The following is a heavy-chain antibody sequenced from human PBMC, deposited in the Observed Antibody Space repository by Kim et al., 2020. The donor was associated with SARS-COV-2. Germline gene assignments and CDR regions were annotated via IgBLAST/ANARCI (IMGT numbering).Heavy chain of an antibody. CDR1: GFTFDDYA. J-gene: IGHJ4*02. CDR2: ISCNSGSI. Sequence: GGSLRLSCAASGFTFDDYAMHWVRQAPGKGLEWVSGISCNSGSIGYADSVKGRFTISRDNAKNSLYLQMNSLRAEDTALYYCARDTSGWSYFDYWGQGTLVAVSS. CDR3: ARDTSGWSYFDY. D-gene: IGHD6-19*01. V-gene: IGHV3-9*01.